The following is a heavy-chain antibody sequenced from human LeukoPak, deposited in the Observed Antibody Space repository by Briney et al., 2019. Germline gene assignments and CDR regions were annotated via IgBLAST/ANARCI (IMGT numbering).Heavy chain of an antibody. D-gene: IGHD3-22*01. Sequence: SETLSLACTVSGGSISSSSSYWGWIRQPPGKGLEWIATIYYTGSTNNNPSLKTRVTISLDTSRNQFSLRLTSVTAADTAVYYCAKSGPSYYYTPGDFSWGQGTLVTVSS. CDR3: AKSGPSYYYTPGDFS. CDR2: IYYTGST. J-gene: IGHJ5*02. CDR1: GGSISSSSSY. V-gene: IGHV4-39*01.